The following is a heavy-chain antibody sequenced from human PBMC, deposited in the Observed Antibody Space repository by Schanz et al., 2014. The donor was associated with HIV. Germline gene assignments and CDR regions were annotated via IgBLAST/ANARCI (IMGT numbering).Heavy chain of an antibody. Sequence: QVQLVESGGGVVQPGRSLRLSCAASGFTFSSYGMHWVRQAPGKGLEWVAVISYDGSNKYYADSVKGRFTISRDNSKNTLYLQMNSLRAEDTALYYCASTVYPDSSSSDYYYGMDVWGQGTTVTVSS. CDR2: ISYDGSNK. V-gene: IGHV3-30*03. CDR3: ASTVYPDSSSSDYYYGMDV. J-gene: IGHJ6*02. CDR1: GFTFSSYG. D-gene: IGHD6-6*01.